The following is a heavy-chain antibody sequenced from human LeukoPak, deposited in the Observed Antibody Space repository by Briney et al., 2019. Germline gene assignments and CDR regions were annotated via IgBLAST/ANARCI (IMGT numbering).Heavy chain of an antibody. V-gene: IGHV4-39*01. D-gene: IGHD7-27*01. Sequence: SETLSLTCTVSGGPISDSDYYWGWIRQPPGKGLEWIATIYYSGRTYYNPSLKSRATISVDTPNNQFSLSLSSVTAADTAVYSCARQLGRGAWSFDLWGRGTLVTVSS. J-gene: IGHJ2*01. CDR3: ARQLGRGAWSFDL. CDR2: IYYSGRT. CDR1: GGPISDSDYY.